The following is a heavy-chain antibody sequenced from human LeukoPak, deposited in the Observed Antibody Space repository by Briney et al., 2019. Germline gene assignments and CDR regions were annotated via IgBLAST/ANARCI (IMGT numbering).Heavy chain of an antibody. CDR1: GYTFTSYA. Sequence: ASVKVSCKASGYTFTSYAMNWVRQAPGQGLEWMGWINTNTGNPTYAQGFTGRFVFSLDTSVSTAYLQISSLKAEDTAVYYCAREPPSYRSSMNMDVWGKGTTVTVSS. J-gene: IGHJ6*03. CDR2: INTNTGNP. CDR3: AREPPSYRSSMNMDV. D-gene: IGHD6-13*01. V-gene: IGHV7-4-1*02.